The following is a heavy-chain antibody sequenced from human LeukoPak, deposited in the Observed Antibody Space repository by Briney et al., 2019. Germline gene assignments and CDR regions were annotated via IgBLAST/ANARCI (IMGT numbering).Heavy chain of an antibody. J-gene: IGHJ5*02. CDR2: IYHSGST. D-gene: IGHD3-22*01. Sequence: SETLSLTCAVSGYSISSGYYWGWIRQPPGKGLEWIGSIYHSGSTYYNPSLKSRVTISVDTSKNQFTLKLSSVTAADTAVYYCARQTGQYYYDSSGYYYPWGQGTPVTVSS. V-gene: IGHV4-38-2*01. CDR1: GYSISSGYY. CDR3: ARQTGQYYYDSSGYYYP.